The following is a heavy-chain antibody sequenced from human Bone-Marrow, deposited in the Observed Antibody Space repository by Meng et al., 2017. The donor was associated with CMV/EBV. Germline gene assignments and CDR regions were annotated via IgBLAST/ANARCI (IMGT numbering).Heavy chain of an antibody. D-gene: IGHD3-22*01. CDR3: ARVHDTMLVVVITNPNYGMDV. CDR1: GFTFSSYS. J-gene: IGHJ6*02. Sequence: GESLKISCAASGFTFSSYSMNWVRQAPGKGLEWVSSISSSSSYIYYADSVKGRFTISRDNAKNSLYLQMNSLRAEDTAVYYCARVHDTMLVVVITNPNYGMDVWGQGTTVTVSS. V-gene: IGHV3-21*01. CDR2: ISSSSSYI.